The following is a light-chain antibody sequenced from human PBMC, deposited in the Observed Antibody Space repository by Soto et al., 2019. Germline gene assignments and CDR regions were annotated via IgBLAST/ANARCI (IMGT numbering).Light chain of an antibody. J-gene: IGKJ5*01. Sequence: EIVMTQSRATLSVWPCEDVTLSVGASRSVPSSIAWYQQQPGQAPSLLLYGASTRATGVPARFSGTGSATEFTLTTSSLQSEDYAAYYCQQYKSWPPITFGQGTRLEIK. CDR1: RSVPSS. V-gene: IGKV3-15*01. CDR2: GAS. CDR3: QQYKSWPPIT.